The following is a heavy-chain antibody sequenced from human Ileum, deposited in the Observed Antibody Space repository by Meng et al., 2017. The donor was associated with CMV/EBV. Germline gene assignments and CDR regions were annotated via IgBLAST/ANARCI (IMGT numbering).Heavy chain of an antibody. V-gene: IGHV1-46*01. CDR3: ATEGNSGSLDY. CDR1: GYTFANYY. CDR2: INTSGGST. J-gene: IGHJ4*02. D-gene: IGHD1-26*01. Sequence: ASLKVSCKASGYTFANYYMHWVRQAPGQGLEWMGKINTSGGSTNYAQKFQGRVTMTRDTSTTTVYMELSSLRSEDTAVYYCATEGNSGSLDYWGQGTLVTVSS.